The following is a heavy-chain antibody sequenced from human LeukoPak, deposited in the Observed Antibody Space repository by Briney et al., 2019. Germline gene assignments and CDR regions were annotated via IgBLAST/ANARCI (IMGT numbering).Heavy chain of an antibody. CDR3: ARRLPLGYCSSTSCRGAYFDY. D-gene: IGHD2-2*01. CDR1: GGSISSSSYY. J-gene: IGHJ4*02. Sequence: SETLSLTCTVSGGSISSSSYYWGWIRQPPGKGLEWIGSIYYSGSTYYNPSLKSRVTISVDTSKNQFSLKLSSVTAADTAVYYCARRLPLGYCSSTSCRGAYFDYWGQGTLVTVSS. CDR2: IYYSGST. V-gene: IGHV4-39*01.